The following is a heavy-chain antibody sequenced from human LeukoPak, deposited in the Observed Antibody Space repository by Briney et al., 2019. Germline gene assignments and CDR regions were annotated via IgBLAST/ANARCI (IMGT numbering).Heavy chain of an antibody. CDR1: GGSISSSSYY. CDR2: IYYSGST. D-gene: IGHD5-18*01. J-gene: IGHJ3*02. Sequence: SETLSLTCTVSGGSISSSSYYWGWIRQPPGKGLEWIGRIYYSGSTYYNPSLKSRVTISVDTSKNQFSLKLSSVTAADTAVYYCARGLDGGYSYGLHAFDIWGQGTMVTVSS. CDR3: ARGLDGGYSYGLHAFDI. V-gene: IGHV4-39*07.